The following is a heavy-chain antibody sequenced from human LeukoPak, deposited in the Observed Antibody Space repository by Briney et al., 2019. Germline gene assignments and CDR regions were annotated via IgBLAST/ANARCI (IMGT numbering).Heavy chain of an antibody. CDR3: ARDHGNYDSSGYYFDY. Sequence: GASVKVSCKASGYTFTSYYMHWVRQAPGQGLEWMGIINPSGGSTSYAQKFQGRVTMTRGTSTSTVYMELSSLRSEDTAVYYCARDHGNYDSSGYYFDYWGQGTLVTVSS. CDR1: GYTFTSYY. D-gene: IGHD3-22*01. CDR2: INPSGGST. J-gene: IGHJ4*02. V-gene: IGHV1-46*01.